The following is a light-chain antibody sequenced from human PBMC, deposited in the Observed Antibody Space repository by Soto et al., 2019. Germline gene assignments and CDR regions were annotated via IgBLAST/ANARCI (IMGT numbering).Light chain of an antibody. J-gene: IGLJ1*01. V-gene: IGLV2-14*01. Sequence: QSALTQPASVSGSPGQSITISCTGTSSDVGGYNYVSWYQQHPDKAPKLVISEVSNRPSGVSNRFSGSKSGNTASLTISGLQTEDEADYYCGTWDSSLSAEVFGTGTKLTVL. CDR3: GTWDSSLSAEV. CDR1: SSDVGGYNY. CDR2: EVS.